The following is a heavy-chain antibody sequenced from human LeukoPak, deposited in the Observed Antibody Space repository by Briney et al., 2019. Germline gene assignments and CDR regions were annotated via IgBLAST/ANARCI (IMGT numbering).Heavy chain of an antibody. J-gene: IGHJ4*02. D-gene: IGHD6-19*01. V-gene: IGHV3-33*01. CDR2: IWYDGSNK. CDR1: GFTFSSYG. CDR3: AGSRQWLVQGVGY. Sequence: GGSLRLSCAASGFTFSSYGMHWVRQAPGKGLEWVAVIWYDGSNKYYADSVKGRFTISRDNSKNTLYLQMNSLRAEDTAVYYCAGSRQWLVQGVGYWGQGTLVTVSS.